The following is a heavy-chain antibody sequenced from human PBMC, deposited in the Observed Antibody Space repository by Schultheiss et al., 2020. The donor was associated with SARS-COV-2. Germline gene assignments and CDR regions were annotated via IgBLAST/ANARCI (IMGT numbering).Heavy chain of an antibody. D-gene: IGHD5/OR15-5a*01. Sequence: SGPTLVKPTQTLTLTCTFSGFSLSTSGVGVGWIRQPPGKALEWLALIDWDDDKYYSTSLKTRLTISKDTSKNQVVLTMTNMDPVDTATYYCARTRGVYTLGRWFDPWGQGTLVTVSS. CDR2: IDWDDDK. CDR3: ARTRGVYTLGRWFDP. J-gene: IGHJ5*02. CDR1: GFSLSTSGVG. V-gene: IGHV2-70*01.